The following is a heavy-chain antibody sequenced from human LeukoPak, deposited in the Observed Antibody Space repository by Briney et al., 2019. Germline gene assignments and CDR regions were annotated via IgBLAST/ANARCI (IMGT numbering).Heavy chain of an antibody. CDR1: EFTVNNYA. J-gene: IGHJ4*02. Sequence: GGSLRLSCAASEFTVNNYAMVWVRQAPGKGLEWASSITDSGGSTYYAHSVKGRFTISRDTSNNTLYMQMNSLRAEDTAIYYCAKARGSGWYYFDSWGQGTLVTVSS. CDR2: ITDSGGST. V-gene: IGHV3-23*01. CDR3: AKARGSGWYYFDS. D-gene: IGHD6-19*01.